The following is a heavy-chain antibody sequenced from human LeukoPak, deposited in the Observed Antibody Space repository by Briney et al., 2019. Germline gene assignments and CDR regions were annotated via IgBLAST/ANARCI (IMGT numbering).Heavy chain of an antibody. CDR3: AGRQVVPADISHWYFDL. J-gene: IGHJ2*01. CDR2: IYPGDSDT. CDR1: GYSFTSYW. V-gene: IGHV5-51*01. D-gene: IGHD2-2*01. Sequence: GESLKISCKGSGYSFTSYWIGWVRQMPGKGLEWMGIIYPGDSDTRYSPSFQGQVTISADKSISTAYLQWSSLKASDTAMYYCAGRQVVPADISHWYFDLWGRGTLVTVSS.